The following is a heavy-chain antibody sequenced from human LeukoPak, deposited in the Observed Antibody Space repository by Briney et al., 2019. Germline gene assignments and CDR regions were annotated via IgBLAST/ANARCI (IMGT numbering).Heavy chain of an antibody. CDR1: GGSISSYY. CDR3: ARLDYDFWSGRRNWFDP. V-gene: IGHV3-11*01. J-gene: IGHJ5*02. D-gene: IGHD3-3*01. CDR2: ISSSGSTI. Sequence: LSLTCTVSGGSISSYYWSWIRQPPGKGLEWVSYISSSGSTIYYADSVKGRFTISRDNAKNSLYLQMNSLRAEDTAVYYCARLDYDFWSGRRNWFDPWGQGTLVTVSS.